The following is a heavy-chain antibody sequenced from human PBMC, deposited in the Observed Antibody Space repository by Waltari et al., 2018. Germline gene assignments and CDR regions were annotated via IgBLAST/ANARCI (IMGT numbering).Heavy chain of an antibody. CDR2: ITSSSSAI. CDR3: ARPRWQTTEDYLFYH. CDR1: GITISGYT. V-gene: IGHV3-21*06. D-gene: IGHD4-17*01. J-gene: IGHJ4*02. Sequence: EVQLVESGGGLVKPGGSLRLSCAVSGITISGYTMNWVRQAPGKGLEWVASITSSSSAIYYADSVKGRFTVSRDNAKNSLYLQMNSLRVEDTAIYYCARPRWQTTEDYLFYHWGQGTLVTVSS.